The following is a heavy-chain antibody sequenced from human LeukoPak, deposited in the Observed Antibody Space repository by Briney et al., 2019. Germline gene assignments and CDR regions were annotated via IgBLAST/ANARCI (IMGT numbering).Heavy chain of an antibody. V-gene: IGHV3-23*01. Sequence: PGGSLRLSCAASGFYFANYAMSWVRQAPGKGLEWVSATVGGGSPNTYHADSVKGRFTISRDNSKDTLFLQMNRLRAEDTAIYYCTKAPIVSCSGAFCYPFDSWGQGTLVTVSS. CDR2: TVGGGSPNT. CDR3: TKAPIVSCSGAFCYPFDS. D-gene: IGHD2-15*01. J-gene: IGHJ4*02. CDR1: GFYFANYA.